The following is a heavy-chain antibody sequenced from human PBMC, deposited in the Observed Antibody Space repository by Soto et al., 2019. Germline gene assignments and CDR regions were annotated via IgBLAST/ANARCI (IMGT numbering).Heavy chain of an antibody. CDR2: INYSGST. CDR1: GGSISGYY. CDR3: ARHWEGWFDP. V-gene: IGHV4-59*08. D-gene: IGHD1-26*01. J-gene: IGHJ5*02. Sequence: QVQLQESGPGLVKPSETLSLTCTVSGGSISGYYWTWIRQPPGKGLELIGYINYSGSTNYDPPLKSRVTMSVDTSKNQFSLKLSSVTAADTAVYYCARHWEGWFDPWGQGTLVTVSS.